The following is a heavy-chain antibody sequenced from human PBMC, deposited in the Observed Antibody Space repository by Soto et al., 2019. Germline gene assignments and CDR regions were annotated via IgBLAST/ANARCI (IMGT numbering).Heavy chain of an antibody. J-gene: IGHJ4*02. D-gene: IGHD1-26*01. CDR3: AKALVGEVGATDY. V-gene: IGHV3-23*01. CDR1: GFTFSNYA. Sequence: GGSLRLSCTASGFTFSNYAMSWVRQAPGKGLEWVSAITRTDSTYYAGSVKGRFTISRDNSRNTLYLQMNSLGAEDAALYYCAKALVGEVGATDYWGQGTLVTVSS. CDR2: ITRTDST.